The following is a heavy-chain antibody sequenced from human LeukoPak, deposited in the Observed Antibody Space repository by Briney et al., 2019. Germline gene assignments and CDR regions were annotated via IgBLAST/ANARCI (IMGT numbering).Heavy chain of an antibody. Sequence: ASVKVSCKASGYTFTSYGISGVRQAPGQGLEWMGWISAYNGNTNYAQKLQGRVTMTTDTSTSTAYMEMRSLRSDDTAVYYCARGGPGGYSYGYSDYWGQGTLVTVSS. CDR2: ISAYNGNT. CDR3: ARGGPGGYSYGYSDY. CDR1: GYTFTSYG. V-gene: IGHV1-18*01. D-gene: IGHD5-18*01. J-gene: IGHJ4*02.